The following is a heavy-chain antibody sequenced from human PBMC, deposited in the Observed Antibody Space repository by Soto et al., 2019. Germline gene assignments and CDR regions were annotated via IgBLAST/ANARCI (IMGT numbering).Heavy chain of an antibody. J-gene: IGHJ5*02. CDR2: IYSGGST. Sequence: RGSLRLSCAASGFTVSSNYMSWVRQAPGKGLEWVSVIYSGGSTYYADSVKGRFTISRDNSKNTLYLQMNSLRAEDTAVYYCAKDNYYYVSNWFDPWGQGTLVTVSS. D-gene: IGHD3-10*02. CDR3: AKDNYYYVSNWFDP. CDR1: GFTVSSNY. V-gene: IGHV3-66*01.